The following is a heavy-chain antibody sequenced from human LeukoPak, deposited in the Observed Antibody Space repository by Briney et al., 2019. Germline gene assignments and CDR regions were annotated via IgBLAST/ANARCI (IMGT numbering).Heavy chain of an antibody. D-gene: IGHD3-22*01. CDR2: IRSKANSYAT. CDR1: GFTFSGSA. J-gene: IGHJ4*02. V-gene: IGHV3-73*01. CDR3: AKEGHWYDSSGHYYDY. Sequence: GGSLRLSCAASGFTFSGSAMHWVRQASGKGLEWVGRIRSKANSYATAYAASVKGRFTISRDDSKNTAYLQMNSLRAEDTAVYYCAKEGHWYDSSGHYYDYWGQGTLVTVSS.